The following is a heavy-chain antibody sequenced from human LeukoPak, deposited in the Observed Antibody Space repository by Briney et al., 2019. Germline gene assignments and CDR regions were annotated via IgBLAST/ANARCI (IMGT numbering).Heavy chain of an antibody. CDR1: GSTFSSYA. J-gene: IGHJ4*02. Sequence: GGSLRLSCAASGSTFSSYAMSWVRQAPGKGLEWVSAISGSGGSTYYADSVKGRFTISRDNSKNTLYLQMNSLRAEDTAVYYCAKDTGWEVAGLWGQGTLVTVSS. D-gene: IGHD6-19*01. V-gene: IGHV3-23*01. CDR2: ISGSGGST. CDR3: AKDTGWEVAGL.